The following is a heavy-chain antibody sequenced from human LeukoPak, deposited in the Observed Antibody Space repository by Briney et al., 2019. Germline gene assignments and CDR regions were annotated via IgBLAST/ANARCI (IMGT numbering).Heavy chain of an antibody. CDR2: IYYTGST. V-gene: IGHV4-59*01. CDR1: GGSISRDY. Sequence: SETLSLTCTVSGGSISRDYWSWIRQPPGKGLEWIGYIYYTGSTNYNPSLKSRVTISVDTSKNQFSLKLSSVTAADTAVYYCARHGDPYYDILTGYYRDAFDIWGQGTMVTVSS. D-gene: IGHD3-9*01. CDR3: ARHGDPYYDILTGYYRDAFDI. J-gene: IGHJ3*02.